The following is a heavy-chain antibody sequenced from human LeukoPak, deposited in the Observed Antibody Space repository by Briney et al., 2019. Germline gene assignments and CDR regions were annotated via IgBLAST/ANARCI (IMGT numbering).Heavy chain of an antibody. V-gene: IGHV3-11*06. CDR1: GFTFSDYY. CDR2: ISSSGGST. D-gene: IGHD2-15*01. J-gene: IGHJ1*01. Sequence: GGSPRLSCAASGFTFSDYYMSWIRQAPGKGLEWVSYISSSGGSTNYADSVKGRFAISRDNAKNSLYLQVSSLRAEDTAVYYCARVGFCSGGTCFKYFQLWGQGTLVTVSS. CDR3: ARVGFCSGGTCFKYFQL.